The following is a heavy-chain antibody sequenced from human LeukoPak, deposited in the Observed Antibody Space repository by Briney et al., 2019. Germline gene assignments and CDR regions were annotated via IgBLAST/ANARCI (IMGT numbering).Heavy chain of an antibody. D-gene: IGHD3-10*01. CDR3: ASHDYGSGSYGGYFDY. V-gene: IGHV5-51*01. CDR2: IYPGDSDT. CDR1: GYRFTSYW. J-gene: IGHJ4*02. Sequence: GESLKISCKGSGYRFTSYWIGWVRQMPGKGLEWMGIIYPGDSDTRYSPSFQGQVTISADKSISTAYLQWSSLKASDTAMYYCASHDYGSGSYGGYFDYWCQGTLVTVPS.